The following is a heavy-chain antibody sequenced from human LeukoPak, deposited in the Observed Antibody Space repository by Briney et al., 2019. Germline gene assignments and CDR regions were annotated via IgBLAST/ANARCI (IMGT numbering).Heavy chain of an antibody. J-gene: IGHJ4*02. CDR2: IYYSGST. CDR3: ARQGSSVWQPLDY. CDR1: GGSISSSSYY. V-gene: IGHV4-39*01. Sequence: SETLSLTCTVSGGSISSSSYYCGWIRQPPGKGLEWIGRIYYSGSTYYNPSLKSRVTISVDTSKNQFSLKLSSVTAADTAVYYCARQGSSVWQPLDYWGQGTLVTVSS. D-gene: IGHD6-19*01.